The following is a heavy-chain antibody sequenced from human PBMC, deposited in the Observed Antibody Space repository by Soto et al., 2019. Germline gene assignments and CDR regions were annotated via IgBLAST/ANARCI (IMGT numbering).Heavy chain of an antibody. CDR1: GGSISSGDYY. CDR2: IYYSGST. D-gene: IGHD2-8*01. J-gene: IGHJ3*01. V-gene: IGHV4-30-4*01. Sequence: QVQLQESGPGLVKPSQTLSLTCTVSGGSISSGDYYWSWIRQPPGKGLEWIGYIYYSGSTYYNPSLKSRVTISVDTSKHQFSLKLSSVTAADTAVYYCAREGENYCTNGVGPDAFDLWGQGTMVTVSS. CDR3: AREGENYCTNGVGPDAFDL.